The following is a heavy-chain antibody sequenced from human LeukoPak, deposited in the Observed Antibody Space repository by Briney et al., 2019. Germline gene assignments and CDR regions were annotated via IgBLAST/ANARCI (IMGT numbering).Heavy chain of an antibody. CDR2: IYPSGSTT. V-gene: IGHV4-4*07. Sequence: SETLSLTCSVSGGSISSYYWNWFRQPAGKGLEWIGRIYPSGSTTNYNPSLESRVTISVDKSESQFSLKVTSVTAADTAVYFCARGHKVGYYYCFYMDVWGKGTTVTVSS. J-gene: IGHJ6*03. CDR3: ARGHKVGYYYCFYMDV. CDR1: GGSISSYY.